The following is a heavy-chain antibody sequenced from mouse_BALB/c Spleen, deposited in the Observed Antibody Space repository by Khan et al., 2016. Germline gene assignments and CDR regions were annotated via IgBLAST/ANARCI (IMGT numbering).Heavy chain of an antibody. Sequence: EVQLVESGGGLVQPKGSLKLSCAASGFTFKTYAMNWVRQAPGKGLEWIARIRSKSNNFATYYADSVKDRFTISRDDSQNMLSLQMNTLQTEDTAMYYCMRDAYYPYALDCWGQGTSVTVSS. CDR3: MRDAYYPYALDC. V-gene: IGHV10-1*02. CDR2: IRSKSNNFAT. D-gene: IGHD1-1*01. CDR1: GFTFKTYA. J-gene: IGHJ4*01.